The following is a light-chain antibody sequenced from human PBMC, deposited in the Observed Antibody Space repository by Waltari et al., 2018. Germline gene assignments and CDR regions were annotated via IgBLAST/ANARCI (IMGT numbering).Light chain of an antibody. CDR2: EDS. J-gene: IGKJ4*01. CDR1: QSVTNY. V-gene: IGKV3-11*01. Sequence: DIVLTQSPATLSLSPGERATLSCRASQSVTNYLAWYQLKPGQAPRLLIYEDSNRATGIPARLSGSGSGTDFTLTISNLEPEDSAVYYCQQRSKWPLTFGRGTKVEIK. CDR3: QQRSKWPLT.